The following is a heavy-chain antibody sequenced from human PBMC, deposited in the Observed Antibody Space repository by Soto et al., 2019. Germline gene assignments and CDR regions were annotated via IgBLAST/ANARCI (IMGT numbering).Heavy chain of an antibody. CDR3: AIEEFSYYDSSGYVAFDI. CDR1: GSTLPELS. J-gene: IGHJ3*02. V-gene: IGHV1-24*01. CDR2: FDPEDGET. Sequence: SVTVSCPVSGSTLPELSIHWGLQDPGKGLEWMGGFDPEDGETIYAQKFQGRVTMTEDTSTDTAYMELSSLRSEDTAVYYCAIEEFSYYDSSGYVAFDIWGQGIMLTVSS. D-gene: IGHD3-22*01.